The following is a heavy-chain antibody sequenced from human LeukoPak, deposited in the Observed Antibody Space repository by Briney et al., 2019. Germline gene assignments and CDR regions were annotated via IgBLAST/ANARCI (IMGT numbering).Heavy chain of an antibody. J-gene: IGHJ6*02. Sequence: SETLSLTCTVSGGSISSGDYYWSWIRPPPGKGLEWIGYIYYSGSTYYNPSLKSRVTISVDTSKNQFSLKLSSVTAADTAVYYCARDPLKGDVDWFLGGMDVWGQGTTVTVSS. V-gene: IGHV4-30-4*01. D-gene: IGHD3-9*01. CDR1: GGSISSGDYY. CDR3: ARDPLKGDVDWFLGGMDV. CDR2: IYYSGST.